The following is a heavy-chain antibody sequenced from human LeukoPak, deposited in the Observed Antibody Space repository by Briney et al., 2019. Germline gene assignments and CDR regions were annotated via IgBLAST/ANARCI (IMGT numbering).Heavy chain of an antibody. D-gene: IGHD6-6*01. J-gene: IGHJ4*02. V-gene: IGHV4-31*03. Sequence: SETLSLTCTVSGGSISSGGYYWSWIRQHPGKGLEWIGYIYYSGSTYYNPSLKSRVTISVDTSKNQFSLKLSSVTAADMAVYYCARYSSSLSFDYWGQGTLVTVSS. CDR2: IYYSGST. CDR1: GGSISSGGYY. CDR3: ARYSSSLSFDY.